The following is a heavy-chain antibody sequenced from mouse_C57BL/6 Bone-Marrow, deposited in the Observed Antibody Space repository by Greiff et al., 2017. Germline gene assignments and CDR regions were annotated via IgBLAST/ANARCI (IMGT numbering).Heavy chain of an antibody. J-gene: IGHJ2*01. CDR1: GFNIKDYY. D-gene: IGHD2-12*01. CDR2: IDPEDGDT. Sequence: VQLQQSGAELVRPGASVKLSCTASGFNIKDYYMHWVKQRPEQGLEWIGRIDPEDGDTEYAPKFQGKATMTADTSSTTAYLQLSSLTSEDTAVYYCTGYYSGDFDYWGQGTTLTVSS. V-gene: IGHV14-1*01. CDR3: TGYYSGDFDY.